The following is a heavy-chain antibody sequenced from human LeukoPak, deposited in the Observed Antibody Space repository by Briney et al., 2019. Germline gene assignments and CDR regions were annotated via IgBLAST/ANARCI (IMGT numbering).Heavy chain of an antibody. CDR1: GFTFSSYA. V-gene: IGHV3-23*01. D-gene: IGHD5-18*01. CDR2: ISGSGGST. Sequence: GGSLRLSCAASGFTFSSYAMSWVRQAPGKGLEWVSAISGSGGSTYYADSVKGRFTISRDNSKNTLYLQMNSLRAEDTAVYYCANVTIQLWLPGVLDYWGQGTLVTVSS. J-gene: IGHJ4*02. CDR3: ANVTIQLWLPGVLDY.